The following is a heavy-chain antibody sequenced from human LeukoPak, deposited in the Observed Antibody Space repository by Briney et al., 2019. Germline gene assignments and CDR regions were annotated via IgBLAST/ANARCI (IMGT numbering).Heavy chain of an antibody. CDR2: IYSGGST. V-gene: IGHV3-66*01. D-gene: IGHD3-10*01. CDR3: AKESGNNTPPV. Sequence: GGSLRLSCAASGFTVSSNYMSWVRQAPGKGLEWVSVIYSGGSTYYADSVKGRFTISRDNSKNKLYLQMNSLRAEDTAVYYCAKESGNNTPPVWGQGTPVTVSS. J-gene: IGHJ6*02. CDR1: GFTVSSNY.